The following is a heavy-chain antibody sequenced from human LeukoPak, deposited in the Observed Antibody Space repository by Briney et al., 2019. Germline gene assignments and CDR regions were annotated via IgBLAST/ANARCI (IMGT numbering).Heavy chain of an antibody. D-gene: IGHD2-2*01. V-gene: IGHV3-48*01. CDR1: GLTFSSYS. J-gene: IGHJ6*03. CDR3: ARERIVVVPAASRGYYYYMDV. Sequence: GGSLRLSCAASGLTFSSYSMNWVRQAPGRGLEWVSYISSSSTIYYADSVKGRFTISRDNAKNSLYLQMNSLRAEDTAVYYCARERIVVVPAASRGYYYYMDVWGKGTTVTVSS. CDR2: ISSSSTI.